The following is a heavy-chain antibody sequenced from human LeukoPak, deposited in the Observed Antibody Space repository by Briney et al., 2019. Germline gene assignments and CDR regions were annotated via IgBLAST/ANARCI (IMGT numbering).Heavy chain of an antibody. J-gene: IGHJ4*02. V-gene: IGHV3-23*01. D-gene: IGHD6-13*01. CDR3: AKDRAAAGRTYYFDY. CDR2: ISGSGGST. Sequence: GGSLRLSCAASGFTCSSYAMSWVRQAPGKGLEWVSAISGSGGSTYYADSVKGRFTISRDNSKNTLYLQMNSLRAEDTAVYYCAKDRAAAGRTYYFDYWGQGTLVTVSS. CDR1: GFTCSSYA.